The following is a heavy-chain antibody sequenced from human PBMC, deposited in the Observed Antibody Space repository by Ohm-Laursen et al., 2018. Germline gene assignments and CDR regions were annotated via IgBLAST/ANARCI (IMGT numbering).Heavy chain of an antibody. CDR2: ISWNSGSI. J-gene: IGHJ6*02. D-gene: IGHD2-2*01. CDR1: GFTFDDYA. Sequence: SLRLSCAASGFTFDDYAMHWVRHAPGKGLEWVSGISWNSGSIGYADSVKGRFTISRDNAKNSLYLQMNSLRAEDTALYYCAKESRVYCSSTSCYPDYYYYSMDVWGQGTTVTVSS. CDR3: AKESRVYCSSTSCYPDYYYYSMDV. V-gene: IGHV3-9*01.